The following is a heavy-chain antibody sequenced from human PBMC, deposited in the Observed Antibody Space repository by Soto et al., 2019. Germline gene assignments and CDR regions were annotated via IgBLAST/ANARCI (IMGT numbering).Heavy chain of an antibody. CDR2: IWYDGSNK. D-gene: IGHD3-10*01. V-gene: IGHV3-33*01. CDR1: GFTFSSYG. J-gene: IGHJ6*03. Sequence: PRGSLRLSCAASGFTFSSYGMHWVRQAPGKGLEWVAVIWYDGSNKYYADSVKGRFTISRDNSKNTLYLQMNSLRAEDTAVYYCARGSSGSPEGYYYYYMDVWGKGTTVTVSS. CDR3: ARGSSGSPEGYYYYYMDV.